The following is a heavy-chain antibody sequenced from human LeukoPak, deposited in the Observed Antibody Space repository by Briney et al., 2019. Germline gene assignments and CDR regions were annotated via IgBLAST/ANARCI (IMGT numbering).Heavy chain of an antibody. Sequence: GGSLRLSCAASGFTFSSYAMSWVRQAPGKGLEWVSAISGSGGSTYYADSVKGRLTISRDNSKNTLYLQMNSLRAEDTAVYYCAKDKRAAAGTTGDYWGQGTLVTVSS. J-gene: IGHJ4*02. D-gene: IGHD6-13*01. CDR2: ISGSGGST. CDR3: AKDKRAAAGTTGDY. CDR1: GFTFSSYA. V-gene: IGHV3-23*01.